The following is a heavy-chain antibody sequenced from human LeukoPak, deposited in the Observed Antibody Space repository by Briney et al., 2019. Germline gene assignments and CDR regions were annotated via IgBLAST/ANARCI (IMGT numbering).Heavy chain of an antibody. CDR2: MNPKSGDT. Sequence: GASVKVSCKASGYIFIDYEINWVRQATGQGLEWMGWMNPKSGDTGYEQKFKGRVTITRDSSIRTVCMELSSLRSEDTALYYCARGRYMDVWGKGTTVTVSS. J-gene: IGHJ6*03. CDR3: ARGRYMDV. CDR1: GYIFIDYE. V-gene: IGHV1-8*03.